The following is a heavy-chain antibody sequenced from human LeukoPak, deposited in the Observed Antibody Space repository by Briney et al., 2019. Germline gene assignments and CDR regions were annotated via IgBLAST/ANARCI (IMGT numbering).Heavy chain of an antibody. D-gene: IGHD3-9*01. Sequence: GGSLRLSCAASGFAFSSYAMSWDRQAPGKGLEWVSAISGSGGSTYYADSVKGRFTISRDNSKNTLHLQMNSLRAEDTAVYYCAKRGVTGYKEAFDYWGQGTLVTVSS. CDR2: ISGSGGST. J-gene: IGHJ4*02. V-gene: IGHV3-23*01. CDR1: GFAFSSYA. CDR3: AKRGVTGYKEAFDY.